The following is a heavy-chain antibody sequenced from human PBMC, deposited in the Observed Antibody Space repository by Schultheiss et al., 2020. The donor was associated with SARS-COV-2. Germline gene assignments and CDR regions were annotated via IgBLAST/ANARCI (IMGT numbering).Heavy chain of an antibody. Sequence: GESLKISCKASGYTFTGYYMHWVRQAPGQGLEWMGWINPNSGGTNYAQKFQGWVTMTRDTSISTAYMELSSLRSEDTAVYYCASGSSIAAAVDPMTPYYWGQGTLVTVSS. J-gene: IGHJ4*02. CDR1: GYTFTGYY. V-gene: IGHV1-2*04. CDR3: ASGSSIAAAVDPMTPYY. D-gene: IGHD6-13*01. CDR2: INPNSGGT.